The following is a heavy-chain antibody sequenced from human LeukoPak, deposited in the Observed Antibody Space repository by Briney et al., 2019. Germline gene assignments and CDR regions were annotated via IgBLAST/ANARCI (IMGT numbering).Heavy chain of an antibody. V-gene: IGHV1-8*01. CDR2: MNPNSGNT. J-gene: IGHJ4*02. CDR1: GYTFTSYD. CDR3: ALHFGYDSSGYHNWFIDY. D-gene: IGHD3-22*01. Sequence: ASVKVSCKASGYTFTSYDINWVRQATGQGLEWMGWMNPNSGNTGYAQKFQGRVTMTRNTSISTAYMELSSLRSEDTAVYYCALHFGYDSSGYHNWFIDYWGQGTLVTVSS.